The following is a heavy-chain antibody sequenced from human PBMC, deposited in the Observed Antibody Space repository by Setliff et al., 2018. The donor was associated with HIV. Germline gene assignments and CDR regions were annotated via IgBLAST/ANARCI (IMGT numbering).Heavy chain of an antibody. Sequence: PSETLSLTCTVSGGSISTYFWSWVRQTPGKGLEWIGYIYYTGSTSYNPSFRSRVTISVDTSKNQFSLMLDSVTAADTAVYYCAAGIAVAGTDYYYYGMDVWGQGTTVTVSS. CDR3: AAGIAVAGTDYYYYGMDV. CDR1: GGSISTYF. D-gene: IGHD6-19*01. CDR2: IYYTGST. V-gene: IGHV4-59*01. J-gene: IGHJ6*02.